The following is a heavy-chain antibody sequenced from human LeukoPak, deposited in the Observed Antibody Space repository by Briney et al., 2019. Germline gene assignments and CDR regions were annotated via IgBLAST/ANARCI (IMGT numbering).Heavy chain of an antibody. D-gene: IGHD1-26*01. CDR3: ARDRRSGSYYFNYYYYGMDV. CDR1: GGSFSGYY. V-gene: IGHV4-34*01. J-gene: IGHJ6*02. Sequence: SETLSLTCAVYGGSFSGYYWSWIRQPPGKGLDWIGEINHSGSTNYNPSLKSRVTISVDTSKNQFSLKLSSVTAADTAVYYCARDRRSGSYYFNYYYYGMDVWGQGTTVTVSS. CDR2: INHSGST.